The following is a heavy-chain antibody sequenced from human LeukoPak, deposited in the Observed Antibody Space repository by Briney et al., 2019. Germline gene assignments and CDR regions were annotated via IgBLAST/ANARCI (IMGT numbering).Heavy chain of an antibody. J-gene: IGHJ6*02. CDR2: INHSGST. CDR3: ARVGEYYYDSSGYNRYYYYYGMDV. CDR1: GGSFSGYY. Sequence: SETLFLTCAVYGGSFSGYYWSWIRQPPGKGLEWIWEINHSGSTNYNPSLKSRVTISVDTSKNQFSLKLSSVAAADTAVYYCARVGEYYYDSSGYNRYYYYYGMDVWGQGTTVTVSS. V-gene: IGHV4-34*01. D-gene: IGHD3-22*01.